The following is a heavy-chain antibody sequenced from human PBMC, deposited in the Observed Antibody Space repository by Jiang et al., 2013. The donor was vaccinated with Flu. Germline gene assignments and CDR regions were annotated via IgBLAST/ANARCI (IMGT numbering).Heavy chain of an antibody. J-gene: IGHJ4*02. V-gene: IGHV4-39*01. CDR1: GGSISSSSYY. D-gene: IGHD3-10*01. Sequence: LLKPSETLSLTCTVSGGSISSSSYYWGWIRQPPGKGLEWIGSIYYSGSTYYNPSLKSRVTISVDTSKNQFSLKLSSVTAADTAVYYCASPSTEVRGVIEDYWGQGTLVTVSS. CDR3: ASPSTEVRGVIEDY. CDR2: IYYSGST.